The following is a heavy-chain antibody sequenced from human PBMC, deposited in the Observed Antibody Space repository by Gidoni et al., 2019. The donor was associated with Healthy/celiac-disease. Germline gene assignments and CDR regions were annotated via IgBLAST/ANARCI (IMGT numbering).Heavy chain of an antibody. CDR2: IWYDGSNK. Sequence: QVQLVESGGGVVQPGRSLRLSCAASGFTFSSYGMHWVRQAPGKGLEWVAVIWYDGSNKYYADSVKGRFTISRDNSKNTLYLQMNSLRAEDTAVYYCARDRDSSGNGADGMDVWGQGTTVTVSS. D-gene: IGHD3-22*01. J-gene: IGHJ6*02. V-gene: IGHV3-33*01. CDR1: GFTFSSYG. CDR3: ARDRDSSGNGADGMDV.